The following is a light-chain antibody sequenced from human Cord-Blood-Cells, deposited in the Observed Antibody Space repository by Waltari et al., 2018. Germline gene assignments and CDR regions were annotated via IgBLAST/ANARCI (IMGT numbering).Light chain of an antibody. Sequence: DIQMTQSPSSLSASVGDRVTITCQASQDISNYLNWYQQKPGKVPKLLIYDASTLETGVPSRFSGSGSGTDFTFTISSLQPEDIATYYCQQYDNLPITFGQGTRLEIK. CDR2: DAS. CDR3: QQYDNLPIT. V-gene: IGKV1-33*01. CDR1: QDISNY. J-gene: IGKJ5*01.